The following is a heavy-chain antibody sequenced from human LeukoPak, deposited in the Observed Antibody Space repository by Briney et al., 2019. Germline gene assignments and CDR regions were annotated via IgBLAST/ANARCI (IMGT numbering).Heavy chain of an antibody. CDR2: IKQDGSEK. J-gene: IGHJ4*02. D-gene: IGHD3-10*01. V-gene: IGHV3-7*01. CDR1: GFTFTSYW. Sequence: GGSLRLSCAASGFTFTSYWMGWVRQAPGKGLEWVANIKQDGSEKYYVDSVKGRFTISRDNAKNSVDLQMNSLRVEDTAVYYCAREDHILWFGELFLGPFDYWGQGTLVTVSS. CDR3: AREDHILWFGELFLGPFDY.